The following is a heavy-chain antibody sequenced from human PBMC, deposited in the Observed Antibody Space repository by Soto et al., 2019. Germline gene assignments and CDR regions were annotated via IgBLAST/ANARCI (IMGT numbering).Heavy chain of an antibody. CDR3: ARTTPDTAQFDH. CDR2: IYYTGST. J-gene: IGHJ4*02. V-gene: IGHV4-39*01. Sequence: SETLSLTCTVSGGSISSSSYYWGWIRQPPGKGLEWIGSIYYTGSTYHNPSLKSRVTMSVDTSNNQFSLKLSSVTAADTAVYYCARTTPDTAQFDHWGLGTLVTVSS. CDR1: GGSISSSSYY. D-gene: IGHD5-18*01.